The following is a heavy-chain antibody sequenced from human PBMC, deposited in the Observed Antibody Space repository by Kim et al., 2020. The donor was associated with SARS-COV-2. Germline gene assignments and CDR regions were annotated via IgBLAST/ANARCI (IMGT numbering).Heavy chain of an antibody. J-gene: IGHJ4*02. CDR2: IKSKTDGEAT. CDR1: GFPFSNVW. CDR3: TTIISAAGRGY. D-gene: IGHD6-13*01. V-gene: IGHV3-15*01. Sequence: GGSLRLSCAASGFPFSNVWMSWVRQAPGRGLEWVGRIKSKTDGEATDYAAPVKGSFTMSRDDSKNTLHLQMNSLETEDTGVYYCTTIISAAGRGYWGQGTLVTVS.